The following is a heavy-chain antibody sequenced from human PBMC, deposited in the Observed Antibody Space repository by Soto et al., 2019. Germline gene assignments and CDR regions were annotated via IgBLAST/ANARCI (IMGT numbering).Heavy chain of an antibody. D-gene: IGHD6-19*01. CDR3: ASTLLIAVAGYFDY. J-gene: IGHJ4*02. CDR1: GGTFSSYA. CDR2: IIPIFGTA. V-gene: IGHV1-69*13. Sequence: ASVKVSCKXSGGTFSSYAISWVRQAPGQGLEWMGGIIPIFGTANYAQKFQGRVTITADESTSTAYMELSSLRSEDTAVYYCASTLLIAVAGYFDYWGQGTLVTVSS.